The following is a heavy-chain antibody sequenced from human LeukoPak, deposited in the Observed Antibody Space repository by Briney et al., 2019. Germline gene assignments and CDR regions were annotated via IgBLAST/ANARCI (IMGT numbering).Heavy chain of an antibody. CDR1: GGSFSGYY. J-gene: IGHJ4*02. V-gene: IGHV4-34*01. Sequence: SETLSLTCAVYGGSFSGYYWSWIRQPPGKGLEWIGEINHSGSTNYNPSLKSRVTMSVDTSKNQFSLKLSSVTAADTAVYYCASLGFGELIDYWGQGTLVTVSS. D-gene: IGHD3-10*01. CDR2: INHSGST. CDR3: ASLGFGELIDY.